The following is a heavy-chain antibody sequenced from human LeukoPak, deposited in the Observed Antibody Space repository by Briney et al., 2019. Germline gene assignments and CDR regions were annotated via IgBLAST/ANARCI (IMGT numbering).Heavy chain of an antibody. D-gene: IGHD6-13*01. J-gene: IGHJ6*03. CDR3: ARGRGGSSWYYYYMDV. CDR1: GGSFSGYY. Sequence: SETLSLTCAVYGGSFSGYYSSWIRQPPGKGLEWIGEINHSGSTNYNPSLKSRVTISVDTSKNQFSLKLSSVTAADTAVYYCARGRGGSSWYYYYMDVWGKGTTVTVSS. V-gene: IGHV4-34*01. CDR2: INHSGST.